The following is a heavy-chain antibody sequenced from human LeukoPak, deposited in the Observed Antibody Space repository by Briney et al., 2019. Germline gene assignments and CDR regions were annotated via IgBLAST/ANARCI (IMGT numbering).Heavy chain of an antibody. V-gene: IGHV1-18*01. CDR2: ISAYNGNT. D-gene: IGHD2-15*01. CDR1: GYTFTSYG. Sequence: GASVKVSCKASGYTFTSYGISWVRQAPGQGLEWMGWISAYNGNTNYAQKLQGRVTMTTDTSTSTAYMELRSLRSDDTAVYYCARDFEEGIVVVEAAIELDYWGQGTLVTVSS. J-gene: IGHJ4*02. CDR3: ARDFEEGIVVVEAAIELDY.